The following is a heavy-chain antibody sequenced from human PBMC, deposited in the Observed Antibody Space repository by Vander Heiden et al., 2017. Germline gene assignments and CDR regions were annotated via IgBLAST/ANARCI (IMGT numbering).Heavy chain of an antibody. CDR2: ISGSGGST. CDR1: GFTFSSYA. CDR3: AKDSRGGGNAFDI. Sequence: EVQLLESGGGLVQPGGSLRLSCAASGFTFSSYAMSWVRQAPGKGLEWVSAISGSGGSTYCADSVKGRLTISRDNSKNTLYLKMNSLRAEETAVYYCAKDSRGGGNAFDIWGQGTMVTVSS. J-gene: IGHJ3*02. D-gene: IGHD3-16*01. V-gene: IGHV3-23*01.